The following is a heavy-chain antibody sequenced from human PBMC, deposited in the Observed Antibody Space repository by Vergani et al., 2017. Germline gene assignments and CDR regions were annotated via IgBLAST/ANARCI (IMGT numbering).Heavy chain of an antibody. CDR3: ARGRATKDYGDYLNWFDP. V-gene: IGHV4-59*12. Sequence: QVQLQESGPGLVKPSETLSLTCTVSGGSISSYYWSWIRQPPGKGLEWIGYIYYSGSTNYNPSLKSRVTISVDTSKNQFSLKLSSGTAADTAVYYCARGRATKDYGDYLNWFDPWGQGTLVTVSS. D-gene: IGHD4-17*01. CDR2: IYYSGST. J-gene: IGHJ5*02. CDR1: GGSISSYY.